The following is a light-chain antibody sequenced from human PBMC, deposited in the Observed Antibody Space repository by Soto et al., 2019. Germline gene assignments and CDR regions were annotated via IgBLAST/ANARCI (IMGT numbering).Light chain of an antibody. Sequence: DIHMAHAPSTLSSSFVDRVTVTCRASQSISSWLAWYQQKLGRAPRLLIYDASSLESGVPSRFSGSGYGTEFTLTISSLQPDDFATYFCQQYNTYSSLTFGGGTKVDIK. V-gene: IGKV1-5*01. J-gene: IGKJ4*01. CDR2: DAS. CDR3: QQYNTYSSLT. CDR1: QSISSW.